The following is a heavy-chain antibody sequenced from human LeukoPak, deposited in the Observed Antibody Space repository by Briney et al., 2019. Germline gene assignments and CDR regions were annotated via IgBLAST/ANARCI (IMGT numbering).Heavy chain of an antibody. CDR1: GYTFSSYG. J-gene: IGHJ4*02. CDR3: ARQEGLYSPMDS. CDR2: INCNSGKT. Sequence: ASVKVSCKASGYTFSSYGISWVRQAPGQGLEWMGWINCNSGKTNYAQNLRGRVTMTTDTSTSTANMDVRSLRSDDTAVYYCARQEGLYSPMDSWGQGTLITVSS. V-gene: IGHV1-18*01. D-gene: IGHD2-15*01.